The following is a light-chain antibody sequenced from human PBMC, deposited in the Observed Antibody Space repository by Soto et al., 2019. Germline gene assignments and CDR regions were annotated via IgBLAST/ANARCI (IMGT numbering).Light chain of an antibody. J-gene: IGLJ2*01. Sequence: QLVLTQSPSASASLGASVKLTCTLSSGHSSYAIAWHQQQPEKGPRYLMKLNSDGSHSKGDGIPDRFSGSSSGAERYLTISSLECGDEADYYCQTWGTGIVVFGGGTKLTVL. CDR2: LNSDGSH. V-gene: IGLV4-69*01. CDR1: SGHSSYA. CDR3: QTWGTGIVV.